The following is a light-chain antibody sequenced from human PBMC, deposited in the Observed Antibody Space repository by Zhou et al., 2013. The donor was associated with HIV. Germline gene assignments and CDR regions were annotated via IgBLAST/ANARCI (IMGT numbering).Light chain of an antibody. Sequence: DIQMTQSPSSLSASVGDRVTITCRTSHDVGRRLNWYVQKPGDAPKIVIYEASTLQSGVPSRFSGSGSGTDFRLSISSLQREDSGIYFCQQANFIPRTFGQGYQGAHQT. J-gene: IGKJ1*01. CDR2: EAS. CDR1: HDVGRR. CDR3: QQANFIPRT. V-gene: IGKV1-39*01.